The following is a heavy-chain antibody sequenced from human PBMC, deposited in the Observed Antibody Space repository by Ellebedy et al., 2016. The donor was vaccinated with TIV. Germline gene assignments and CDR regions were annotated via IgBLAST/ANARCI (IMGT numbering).Heavy chain of an antibody. D-gene: IGHD3-3*01. V-gene: IGHV4-39*07. J-gene: IGHJ5*02. CDR1: GVSISTSSYY. Sequence: MPSETLSLTCTVSGVSISTSSYYWGWIRQPPGKGLEWIGSMYYSGSTYYNPSLKSRVTISVDTSKNQFSLKLSSVTAADTAVYYCARAGGFSEFVVLDVAPRWFDPWGQGILVTV. CDR3: ARAGGFSEFVVLDVAPRWFDP. CDR2: MYYSGST.